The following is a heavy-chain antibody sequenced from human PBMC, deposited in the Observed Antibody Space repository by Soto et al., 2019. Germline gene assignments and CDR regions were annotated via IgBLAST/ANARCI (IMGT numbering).Heavy chain of an antibody. V-gene: IGHV3-13*01. Sequence: GGSLRLSCAASGFTFSSYDMHWVRQATGKGLEWVSAIGTAGDTYYPGSVKGRFTISRENAKNSLYLQMNSLRAEDTAVYYCARVKAAAGTYLFDYWGQGTLVTVSS. CDR2: IGTAGDT. D-gene: IGHD6-13*01. J-gene: IGHJ4*02. CDR1: GFTFSSYD. CDR3: ARVKAAAGTYLFDY.